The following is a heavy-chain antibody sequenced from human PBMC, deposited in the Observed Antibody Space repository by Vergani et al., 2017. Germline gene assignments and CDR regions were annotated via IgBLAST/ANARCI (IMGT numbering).Heavy chain of an antibody. V-gene: IGHV5-51*01. CDR3: GGLFPWELPPEKVHDYYYGMDV. CDR2: IYPGDSDT. J-gene: IGHJ6*02. D-gene: IGHD1-26*01. CDR1: GYSFTSYW. Sequence: EVQLVQSGAEVKKPGESLKISCKGSGYSFTSYWIGWVRQMPGKGLEWMGIIYPGDSDTRYSPSFQGQVTISADKSISTAYLQWSSLKASDTAMYYCGGLFPWELPPEKVHDYYYGMDVWGQGTTVTVSS.